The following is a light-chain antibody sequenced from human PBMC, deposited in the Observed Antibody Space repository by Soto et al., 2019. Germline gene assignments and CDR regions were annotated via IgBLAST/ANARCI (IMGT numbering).Light chain of an antibody. J-gene: IGKJ4*01. CDR1: QSVSSY. CDR3: QQRSDWPLT. V-gene: IGKV3-11*01. CDR2: DAS. Sequence: EIVLTQSPATLSLSPGERDTRSRRASQSVSSYLAWYQQKPGQALRLLIYDASNRATGIPARFSGSGSGTDFTITISSLEPEDFAVYYCQQRSDWPLTFGGGTQVEIK.